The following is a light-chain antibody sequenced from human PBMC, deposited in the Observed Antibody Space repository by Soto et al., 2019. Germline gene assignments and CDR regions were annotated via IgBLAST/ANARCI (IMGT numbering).Light chain of an antibody. CDR3: QQYNNWPPA. Sequence: IVMTQSAATLTVCPGERATLSCRASQSVSSNLAWYQQKPGQAPRLLIYGASTRATGIPARFSGSGSGTEFTLTISSLQSEDFAVYYCQQYNNWPPAFGGGTKVEIK. J-gene: IGKJ4*01. CDR1: QSVSSN. CDR2: GAS. V-gene: IGKV3-15*01.